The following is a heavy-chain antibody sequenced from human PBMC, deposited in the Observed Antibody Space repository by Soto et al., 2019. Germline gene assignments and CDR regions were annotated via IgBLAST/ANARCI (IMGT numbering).Heavy chain of an antibody. CDR1: GFTFSNYG. V-gene: IGHV3-33*01. CDR2: IWYDGSKI. D-gene: IGHD6-25*01. CDR3: SRDHQQRETGFDL. J-gene: IGHJ4*02. Sequence: QVQLVESGGGVVQPGRSLRLSCAASGFTFSNYGMHWVRQTPDKGLEWVAVIWYDGSKIYYADSVKGRCNIFRDNSKNTRYLQMNSLRVEDTALYYWSRDHQQRETGFDLWGQGTLVVVSS.